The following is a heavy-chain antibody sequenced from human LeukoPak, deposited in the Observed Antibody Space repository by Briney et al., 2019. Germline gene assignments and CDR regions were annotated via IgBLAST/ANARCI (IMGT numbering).Heavy chain of an antibody. CDR2: IYYSGST. D-gene: IGHD2-15*01. CDR3: ASLREGGVAHWFDP. CDR1: GGSINSRSHY. V-gene: IGHV4-39*01. Sequence: SENLSLTCIVSGGSINSRSHYWGWIRQPPGKGLEWIGNIYYSGSTYYNPSLKSRVTISIDTSKNQFSLKLSSVTATDTAVYYCASLREGGVAHWFDPWGQGTLVTVSS. J-gene: IGHJ5*02.